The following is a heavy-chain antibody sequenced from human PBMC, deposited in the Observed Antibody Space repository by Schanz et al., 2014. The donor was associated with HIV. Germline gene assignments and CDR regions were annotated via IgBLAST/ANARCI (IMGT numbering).Heavy chain of an antibody. CDR2: MIPSFRLR. CDR3: AKSPIFGDVIFYGMDV. Sequence: QVQLVQSGAAVKKPGSSVKVSCKASGGTFSSSAISWVRQAPGQGLEWMGGMIPSFRLRTYAQKFQGRVTIAADESASTAYMELNSLRSDDTAVYYCAKSPIFGDVIFYGMDVWGQGTTVTVSS. D-gene: IGHD3-3*02. CDR1: GGTFSSSA. V-gene: IGHV1-69*01. J-gene: IGHJ6*02.